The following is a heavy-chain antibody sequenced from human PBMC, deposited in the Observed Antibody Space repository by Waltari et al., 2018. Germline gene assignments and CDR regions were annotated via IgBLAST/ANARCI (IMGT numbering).Heavy chain of an antibody. Sequence: QLQLPESGPGLVKPSETLSLTCTVSGGSISARPLYWGWIRQPAGKGLEWIGSIYYTGSTSYNPSLKSRVTISVDTSKNQFSLKLTSVTTADTAVYYCPRHGVIGTKIFDYWGQGTLVTVSS. CDR1: GGSISARPLY. D-gene: IGHD2-21*01. V-gene: IGHV4-39*01. CDR3: PRHGVIGTKIFDY. CDR2: IYYTGST. J-gene: IGHJ4*02.